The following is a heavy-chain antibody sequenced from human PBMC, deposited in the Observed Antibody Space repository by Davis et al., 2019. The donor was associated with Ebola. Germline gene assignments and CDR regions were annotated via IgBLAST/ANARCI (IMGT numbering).Heavy chain of an antibody. J-gene: IGHJ6*04. D-gene: IGHD2-15*01. CDR3: ARLGVVVAASLYYYYGMDV. CDR1: GGSISSSNW. Sequence: SETLSLTCAVSGGSISSSNWWSWVRQPPGKGLEWIGEIYHSGSTNYNPSLKSRVTISVDKSKNQFSLKLSSVTAADTAVYYCARLGVVVAASLYYYYGMDVWGKGTTVTVSS. V-gene: IGHV4-4*02. CDR2: IYHSGST.